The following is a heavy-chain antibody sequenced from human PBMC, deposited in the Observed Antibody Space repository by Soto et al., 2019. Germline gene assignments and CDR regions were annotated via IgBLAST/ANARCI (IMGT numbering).Heavy chain of an antibody. D-gene: IGHD3-3*01. CDR3: ARLAADFDAFDI. Sequence: ASVKVSCKASGYTFTSYDINWVRQATGQVLEWMGWMNPNCGNTGYAQKFQGRVTMTRNTSISTAYMELSSLRFEYTAVYYCARLAADFDAFDIWGQGTMVTVSS. CDR1: GYTFTSYD. J-gene: IGHJ3*02. V-gene: IGHV1-8*01. CDR2: MNPNCGNT.